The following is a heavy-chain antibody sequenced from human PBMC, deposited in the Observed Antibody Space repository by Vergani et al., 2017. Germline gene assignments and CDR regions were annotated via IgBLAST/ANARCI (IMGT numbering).Heavy chain of an antibody. CDR2: IYYSGST. CDR1: GGSISSYY. Sequence: QVQLQESGPGLVKPSETLSLTCTVSGGSISSYYWSWIRQPPGKGLEWIGYIYYSGSTNYNPSLKSRVTISVDTSKNQFSLKLSSVTAADTAVYYCARGDTGDGYNWWGQGTLVTVSS. D-gene: IGHD5-24*01. CDR3: ARGDTGDGYNW. J-gene: IGHJ4*02. V-gene: IGHV4-59*01.